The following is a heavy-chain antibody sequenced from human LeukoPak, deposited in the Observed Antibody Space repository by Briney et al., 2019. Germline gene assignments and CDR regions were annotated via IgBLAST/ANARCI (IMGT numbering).Heavy chain of an antibody. Sequence: GGSLRLSCAASGFTFSTYWMNWVRQAPGKGLEWVANINQDGSEKHCVDSVKGRFTTSRDNAKNPLYLQMNSLSADDTAIYYCARGTSMPAATNRVVDYWGQGTLVTVSS. CDR1: GFTFSTYW. V-gene: IGHV3-7*01. D-gene: IGHD6-13*01. J-gene: IGHJ4*02. CDR2: INQDGSEK. CDR3: ARGTSMPAATNRVVDY.